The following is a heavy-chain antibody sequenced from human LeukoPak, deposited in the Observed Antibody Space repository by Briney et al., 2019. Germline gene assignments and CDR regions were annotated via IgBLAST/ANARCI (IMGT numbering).Heavy chain of an antibody. D-gene: IGHD3-16*01. V-gene: IGHV3-66*02. Sequence: GGSLRLSCAASGFTFSSYEMNWVRQAPGKGLEWVSVIYSGGSTYYADSVKGRFTISRDNSKNTLYLQMNSLRVEDTAVYYCARDQRGIPHWGQGTLVTVSS. CDR1: GFTFSSYE. CDR2: IYSGGST. J-gene: IGHJ4*02. CDR3: ARDQRGIPH.